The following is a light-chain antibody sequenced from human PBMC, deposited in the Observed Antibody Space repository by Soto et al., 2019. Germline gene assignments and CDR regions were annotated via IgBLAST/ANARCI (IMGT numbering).Light chain of an antibody. CDR3: QHYGTSPST. CDR1: QGIGDT. J-gene: IGKJ1*01. CDR2: SAS. Sequence: EVVMTQSPATLSVPPGEGATLSCRASQGIGDTLAWYQQKPGQAPRLLIYSASTRATGIPDRFSGSGSGTDFTLTISRLEPEDFAVYYCQHYGTSPSTFGRGTKVDIK. V-gene: IGKV3-20*01.